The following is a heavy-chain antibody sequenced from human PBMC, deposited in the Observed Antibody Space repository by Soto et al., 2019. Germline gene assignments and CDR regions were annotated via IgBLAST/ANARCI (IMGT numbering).Heavy chain of an antibody. V-gene: IGHV4-4*07. CDR1: GASISGFY. CDR3: VRDGTKTLRDWFDP. J-gene: IGHJ5*02. CDR2: IYATGTT. Sequence: PSETLSLTCTVSGASISGFYWSWIRKSAGKGLEWIGRIYATGTTDYNPSLRSRVMMSVDTSKKQFSLKLRSVTAADTAVYYCVRDGTKTLRDWFDPWGQGISVTVSS. D-gene: IGHD1-1*01.